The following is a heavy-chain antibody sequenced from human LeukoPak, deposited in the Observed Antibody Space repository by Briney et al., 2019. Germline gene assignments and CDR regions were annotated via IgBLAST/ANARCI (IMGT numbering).Heavy chain of an antibody. V-gene: IGHV4-59*08. Sequence: PSETLSLTCTVSGGSISSYYWSWIRQPPGKGLEWIGYIYYSGSTNYNPSLKSRVTISVDTSKNQFSLKLSSVTAADTAVYYCARLVSGGSSFIPFYGMDVWGQGTTVTVSS. CDR1: GGSISSYY. D-gene: IGHD2-15*01. CDR2: IYYSGST. J-gene: IGHJ6*02. CDR3: ARLVSGGSSFIPFYGMDV.